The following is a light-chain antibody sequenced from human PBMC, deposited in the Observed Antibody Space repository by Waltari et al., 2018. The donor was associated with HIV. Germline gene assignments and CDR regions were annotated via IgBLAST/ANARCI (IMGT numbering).Light chain of an antibody. Sequence: SYELTQPPSVSVSPGQTAVITCSGDVLPRQYSYWYQQRPGRAPVVVIYKDSERPSGLPERFSGSSSWTTVTLTITGVQAEDEADYYCQSTDSCGIHMIFGGGTKLTVL. J-gene: IGLJ2*01. CDR1: VLPRQY. V-gene: IGLV3-25*03. CDR2: KDS. CDR3: QSTDSCGIHMI.